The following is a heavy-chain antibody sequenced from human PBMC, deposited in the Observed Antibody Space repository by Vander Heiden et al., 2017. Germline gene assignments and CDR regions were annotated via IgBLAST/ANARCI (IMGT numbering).Heavy chain of an antibody. Sequence: EIQLLESGGGLVRPGGSLRLSCAASGFTFKNYAMFWVRQGPGKGLECVSGLSGSGGNIYYADAVKGRFAISRDNSKNTLYLQMNGLRAEDTAVYYCAKEADTGSYHIDYWGQGTLVTVSS. V-gene: IGHV3-23*01. J-gene: IGHJ4*02. CDR1: GFTFKNYA. CDR2: LSGSGGNI. D-gene: IGHD1-26*01. CDR3: AKEADTGSYHIDY.